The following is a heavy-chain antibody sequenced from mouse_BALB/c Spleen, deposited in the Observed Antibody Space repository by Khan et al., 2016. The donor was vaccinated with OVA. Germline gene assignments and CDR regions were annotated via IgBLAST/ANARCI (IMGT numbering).Heavy chain of an antibody. D-gene: IGHD2-3*01. J-gene: IGHJ3*01. CDR2: LSNRGTTT. V-gene: IGHV5-12*02. Sequence: EVELVESGGGLVQPGGSLKLSCATSGFTFSDYYMYWVRQTPEKRLEWVAYLSNRGTTTYYPDTVRGRFTISRDNAKNTLYLQMSRLESEDSAMYNGAREGDDGGLAYWGQGTLVTVSA. CDR1: GFTFSDYY. CDR3: AREGDDGGLAY.